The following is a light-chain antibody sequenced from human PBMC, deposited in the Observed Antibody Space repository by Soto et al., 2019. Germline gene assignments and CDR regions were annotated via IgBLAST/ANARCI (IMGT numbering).Light chain of an antibody. CDR1: QSVAGW. V-gene: IGKV1-5*01. CDR2: DAS. Sequence: DIHMTQSPSTLAASVGDTVTITCRASQSVAGWLAWYQQKPGKAPTLLIYDASALPRGVPSRFSGSGSGTEFTLTISSLQPDDFATYYCQQYETYSGTFGQGTKVDI. CDR3: QQYETYSGT. J-gene: IGKJ1*01.